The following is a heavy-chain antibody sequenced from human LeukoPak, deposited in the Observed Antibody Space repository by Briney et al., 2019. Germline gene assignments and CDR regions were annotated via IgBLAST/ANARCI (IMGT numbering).Heavy chain of an antibody. CDR2: ISGSGGGT. V-gene: IGHV3-23*01. CDR1: GFSFSNYA. D-gene: IGHD5-12*01. CDR3: ARGTYESGGYYFDY. J-gene: IGHJ4*02. Sequence: GGSLRLSCAASGFSFSNYAMSWVRQAPGKGLEWVSTISGSGGGTLYADSVKGRFTISRDNSKNTLYLQMNSLRAEDTAVYYCARGTYESGGYYFDYWGQGTLVTVSS.